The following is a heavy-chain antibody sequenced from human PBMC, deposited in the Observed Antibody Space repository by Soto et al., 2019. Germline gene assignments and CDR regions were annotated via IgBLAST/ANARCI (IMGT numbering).Heavy chain of an antibody. J-gene: IGHJ4*02. CDR2: TYYRSKWNY. V-gene: IGHV6-1*01. CDR3: ARDPPDFNSGLDY. Sequence: PSETLSLTCSISGYSVSNKGATWNWFRLSPSRGLEWLGRTYYRSKWNYDYAISVKSRISINPDTSKNQFSLQLNSVTPEDTAVYYCARDPPDFNSGLDYWGQGTVVTVSS. D-gene: IGHD1-26*01. CDR1: GYSVSNKGAT.